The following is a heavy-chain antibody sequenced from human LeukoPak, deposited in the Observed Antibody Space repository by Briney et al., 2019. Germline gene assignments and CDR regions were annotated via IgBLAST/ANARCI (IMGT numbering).Heavy chain of an antibody. CDR3: TTSNHFWGLSDY. V-gene: IGHV3-7*01. J-gene: IGHJ4*02. CDR2: INEDESQK. CDR1: GFTFSRSW. Sequence: GGSLRLSCATSGFTFSRSWMTWVRQAPGKGLEWVANINEDESQKYYVDSLKGRFSISRDNAKNSLYLQMNSLRVEDTAVYYCTTSNHFWGLSDYWGQGALVTVSS. D-gene: IGHD3-3*02.